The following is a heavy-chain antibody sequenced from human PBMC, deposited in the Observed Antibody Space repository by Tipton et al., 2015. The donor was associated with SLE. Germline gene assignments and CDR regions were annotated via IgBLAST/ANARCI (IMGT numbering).Heavy chain of an antibody. V-gene: IGHV1-69*15. J-gene: IGHJ3*02. CDR2: IIPIFGTA. Sequence: QSGAEVKKPGSSVKVSCKASGGTFSSYAISWVRQAPGQGLEWMGRIIPIFGTANYAQKFQGRVTITADESTSTAYMELSSLRSEDTAVYYCAREGLRERWLQLSAFDIWGQGTMVTVSS. CDR3: AREGLRERWLQLSAFDI. D-gene: IGHD5-24*01. CDR1: GGTFSSYA.